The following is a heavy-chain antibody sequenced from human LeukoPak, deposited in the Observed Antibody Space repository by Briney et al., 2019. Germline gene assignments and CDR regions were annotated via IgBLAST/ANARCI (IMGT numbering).Heavy chain of an antibody. V-gene: IGHV4-30-2*01. CDR2: IYHSGST. Sequence: PSETLSLTCTVSGGSISSGGYSWSWIRQPPGKGLEWIGYIYHSGSTYYNPSLKSRVTISVDRSKNQFSLKLSSVTAADTAVYYCARGKQLLWFGELLANTNWFDPWGQGTLVTVSS. CDR3: ARGKQLLWFGELLANTNWFDP. CDR1: GGSISSGGYS. D-gene: IGHD3-10*01. J-gene: IGHJ5*02.